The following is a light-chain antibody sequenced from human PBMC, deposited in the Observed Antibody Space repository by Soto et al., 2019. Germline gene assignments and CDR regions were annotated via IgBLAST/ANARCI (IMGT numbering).Light chain of an antibody. CDR1: NIGSDT. V-gene: IGLV3-21*02. CDR3: LVWDSNGDNYV. Sequence: SYELTQPPSVSVAPGETARITCGRNNIGSDTVHWYQQKPGQAPVVVVYDDSERPSGTPERISGSNSGDTATLTIRRVEAGDEADYYCLVWDSNGDNYVFGSGTKVT. CDR2: DDS. J-gene: IGLJ1*01.